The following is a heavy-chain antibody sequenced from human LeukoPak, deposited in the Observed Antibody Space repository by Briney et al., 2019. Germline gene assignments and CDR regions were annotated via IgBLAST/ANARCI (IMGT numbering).Heavy chain of an antibody. CDR3: ARDRTASYYYDSSGNKDAFDI. CDR1: GYTFTSYY. J-gene: IGHJ3*02. Sequence: ASVKVSCKASGYTFTSYYMHWVRQAPGQGLEWMGIINPSGGSTSYAQKFQGRVTMTRDMSTSTVYMELSSLRSEDTAVYYCARDRTASYYYDSSGNKDAFDIWGQGAMVTVSS. D-gene: IGHD3-22*01. V-gene: IGHV1-46*01. CDR2: INPSGGST.